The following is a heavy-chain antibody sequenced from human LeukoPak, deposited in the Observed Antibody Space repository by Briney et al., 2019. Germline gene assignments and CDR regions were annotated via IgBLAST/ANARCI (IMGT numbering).Heavy chain of an antibody. Sequence: SETLSLTCTVSGGSISSYYWSWIRQPPGKGLEWIGYIYYSGSTNYNPSLKSRVTISVDTSKNQFSLKLSSVIAADTAVYYCARLTPTSYYYDSSGYYGYWGQGTLVTVSS. CDR2: IYYSGST. J-gene: IGHJ4*02. V-gene: IGHV4-59*12. D-gene: IGHD3-22*01. CDR1: GGSISSYY. CDR3: ARLTPTSYYYDSSGYYGY.